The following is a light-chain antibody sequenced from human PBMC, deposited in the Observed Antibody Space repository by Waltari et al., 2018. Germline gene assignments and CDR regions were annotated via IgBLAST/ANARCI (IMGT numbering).Light chain of an antibody. Sequence: DIQMTQSPSSLSASVGDRVTITCRASQSISSYLNWYQQKPGKAPKPLIHAESSLQSGVPSRFSGSGSGTDFTLTISSLQPEDFATYYCQQSYSTPYSFGQGTKLEIK. V-gene: IGKV1-39*01. J-gene: IGKJ2*03. CDR2: AES. CDR1: QSISSY. CDR3: QQSYSTPYS.